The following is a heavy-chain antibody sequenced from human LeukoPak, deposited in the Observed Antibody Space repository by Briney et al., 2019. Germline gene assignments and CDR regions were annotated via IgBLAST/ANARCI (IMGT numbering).Heavy chain of an antibody. V-gene: IGHV1-18*01. CDR1: GYTFTSYG. J-gene: IGHJ3*02. D-gene: IGHD1-1*01. Sequence: GESLKISCKGSGYTFTSYGISWVRQAPGQGLEWMGWISAYNGNTNYAQKLQGRVTMTTDTSTSTAYMELRSLRSDDTAVYYCARSPLGTFKSRAFDIWGQGTMVTVSS. CDR2: ISAYNGNT. CDR3: ARSPLGTFKSRAFDI.